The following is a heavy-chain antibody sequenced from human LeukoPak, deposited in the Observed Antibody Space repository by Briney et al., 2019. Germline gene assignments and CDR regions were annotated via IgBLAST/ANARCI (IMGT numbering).Heavy chain of an antibody. V-gene: IGHV4-34*01. CDR2: INHSGST. J-gene: IGHJ4*02. CDR1: GGSISSYY. CDR3: ARGVVVVPAAAYYFDY. D-gene: IGHD2-2*01. Sequence: SETLSLTCTVSGGSISSYYWSWIRQPPGKGLEWIGEINHSGSTNYNPSLKSRVTISVDTSKNQFSLKLSSVTAADTAVYYCARGVVVVPAAAYYFDYWGQGTLVTVSS.